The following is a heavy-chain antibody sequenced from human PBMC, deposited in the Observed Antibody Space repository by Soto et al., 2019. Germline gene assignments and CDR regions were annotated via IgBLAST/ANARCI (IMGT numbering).Heavy chain of an antibody. J-gene: IGHJ3*01. D-gene: IGHD3-22*01. CDR2: ISYDGSNK. V-gene: IGHV3-30-3*01. CDR3: ATSLEASGYYGDGSGSGAFDV. CDR1: GFTFSNYA. Sequence: GGSLRLSCAASGFTFSNYAVHWVRQAPGKGLEWVAVISYDGSNKYYADSLKGRFTISRDNSKNTVYLQMNSLRPEDTAMYYCATSLEASGYYGDGSGSGAFDVWGQGTVVTVSS.